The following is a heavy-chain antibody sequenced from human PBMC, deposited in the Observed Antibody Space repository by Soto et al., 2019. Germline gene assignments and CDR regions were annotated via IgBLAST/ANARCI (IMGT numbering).Heavy chain of an antibody. Sequence: QVQLQESGPGLVKPSQTLSLTCTVSGASITSGDYYWSWIRQPPGKGLEWIGYIYVSDATYYNPSLXXXLXVSTDASKKQFSLTLTSVTAADTAVYYCARGAVAGTMMTFDFWGQGNLVTVSS. V-gene: IGHV4-30-4*01. CDR2: IYVSDAT. D-gene: IGHD6-19*01. CDR3: ARGAVAGTMMTFDF. CDR1: GASITSGDYY. J-gene: IGHJ4*02.